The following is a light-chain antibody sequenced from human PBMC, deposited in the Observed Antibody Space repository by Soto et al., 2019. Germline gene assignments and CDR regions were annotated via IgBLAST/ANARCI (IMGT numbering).Light chain of an antibody. CDR3: MQALQTPFT. J-gene: IGKJ3*01. CDR2: LGS. V-gene: IGKV2-28*01. Sequence: DIVMTQSPLSLPVTPGEPASISCRSSQSLLHSNGYNYLDWYLQKPGQSPQLLIYLGSNRASGVPDRFSGSGSGTDCTLKISSVEAEDVGVYYCMQALQTPFTFGPGTKVDIK. CDR1: QSLLHSNGYNY.